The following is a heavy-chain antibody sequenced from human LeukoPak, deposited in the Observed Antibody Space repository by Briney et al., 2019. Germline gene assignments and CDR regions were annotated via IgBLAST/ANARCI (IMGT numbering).Heavy chain of an antibody. CDR3: TRGAGGTVTPS. Sequence: GGSLRLSCAASGFTFSNAWMSWVRQAPGKGLEWVGRIKSKTDGGTTDYAAPVKGRFTISRDDSKNTLYLQMNSLKTEDTAVYYCTRGAGGTVTPSWGQGTLVTVSS. J-gene: IGHJ5*02. V-gene: IGHV3-15*01. CDR2: IKSKTDGGTT. CDR1: GFTFSNAW. D-gene: IGHD4-17*01.